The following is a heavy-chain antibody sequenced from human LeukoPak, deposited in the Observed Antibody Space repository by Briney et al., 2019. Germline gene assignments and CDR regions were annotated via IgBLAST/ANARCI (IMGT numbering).Heavy chain of an antibody. V-gene: IGHV3-21*05. CDR1: GFTFSSYE. CDR2: ISSSSSYI. J-gene: IGHJ4*02. CDR3: AREPCSGGSCYEDY. D-gene: IGHD2-15*01. Sequence: GGSLRLSCAASGFTFSSYEMNWVRQAPGKGLEWVSYISSSSSYIYYADSVKGRFTISRDNAKNSLYLQMNSLRAEDTAVYYCAREPCSGGSCYEDYWGQGTLVTVSS.